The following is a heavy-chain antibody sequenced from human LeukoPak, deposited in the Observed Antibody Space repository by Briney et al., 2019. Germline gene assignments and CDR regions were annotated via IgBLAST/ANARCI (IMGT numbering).Heavy chain of an antibody. J-gene: IGHJ4*02. Sequence: SETLSLTCAVSGGSFSGYYWSWIRQPPGKGLEGIGEVSHSGSTNYNPSLKSRVTISEDTTKKQFSLKLTSVTAADTAVYYCAREEVRFGELFDYWGQGTLVTVSS. D-gene: IGHD3-10*01. CDR3: AREEVRFGELFDY. CDR1: GGSFSGYY. CDR2: VSHSGST. V-gene: IGHV4-34*01.